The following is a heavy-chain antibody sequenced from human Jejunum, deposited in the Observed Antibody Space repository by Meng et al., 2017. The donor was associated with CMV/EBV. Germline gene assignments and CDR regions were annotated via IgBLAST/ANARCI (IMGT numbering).Heavy chain of an antibody. J-gene: IGHJ2*01. Sequence: PGLSLCPAGLCVGWVRQPPGKALEWLAVIYWDDGKRYSPSLKSRLTISKDTSKNQVVLTMTNMDPVDTAAYYCAYRYSYASYWYFDLWGRGTLVTVSS. D-gene: IGHD3-16*01. V-gene: IGHV2-5*02. CDR2: IYWDDGK. CDR3: AYRYSYASYWYFDL. CDR1: GLSLCPAGLC.